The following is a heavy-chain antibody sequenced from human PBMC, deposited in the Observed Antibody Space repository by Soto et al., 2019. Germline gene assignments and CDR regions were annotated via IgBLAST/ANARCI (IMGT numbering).Heavy chain of an antibody. CDR2: IYYSGST. CDR1: GGSISSGGYY. D-gene: IGHD5-12*01. CDR3: ARASRTHIVATIFPRYFDY. J-gene: IGHJ4*02. Sequence: SETLSLTCTVSGGSISSGGYYWSWIRQHPGKGLEWIGYIYYSGSTYYNPSLKSRVTISVDTSKNQFSLKLSSVTAADTAVYYCARASRTHIVATIFPRYFDYWGQVTLVTVSS. V-gene: IGHV4-31*03.